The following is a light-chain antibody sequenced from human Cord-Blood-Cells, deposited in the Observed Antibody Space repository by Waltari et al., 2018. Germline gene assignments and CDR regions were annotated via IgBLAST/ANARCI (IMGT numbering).Light chain of an antibody. V-gene: IGLV1-44*01. CDR3: AAWDDRLNGWV. CDR1: SSNIGRNT. J-gene: IGLJ3*02. Sequence: QSVLTQPPSASGTPGQRVTISCSGSSSNIGRNTVNWYQQLPGTAPKLLVYSNNQPPSGVPDRVSASKSGTSASLAISWLQSEDEAGYYCAAWDDRLNGWVFGGGTKLTVL. CDR2: SNN.